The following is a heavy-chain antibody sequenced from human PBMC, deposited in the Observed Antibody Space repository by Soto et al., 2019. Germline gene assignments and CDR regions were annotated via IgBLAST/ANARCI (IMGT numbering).Heavy chain of an antibody. CDR1: GFTFGSYA. Sequence: PGGSLRLSCAASGFTFGSYAMSWVRLAPGKGLEWVSVAGPSGSSTFYADSVRGRFTISRDNVENTLYLQMNSLRVADTVLYFCARTYYYDSTGYYRTFDYWGQGTLVTVSS. CDR2: AGPSGSST. D-gene: IGHD3-22*01. V-gene: IGHV3-23*01. J-gene: IGHJ4*02. CDR3: ARTYYYDSTGYYRTFDY.